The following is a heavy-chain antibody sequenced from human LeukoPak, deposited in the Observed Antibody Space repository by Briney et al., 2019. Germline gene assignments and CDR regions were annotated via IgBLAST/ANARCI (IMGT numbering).Heavy chain of an antibody. Sequence: GGSLRLSCAASGFTFSSYEMNWVRQAPGKGLEWVSYISSSGSTIYYADSVKGRFTISRDNAKNSLYLQMNSLRAEDTAVYYCARDSYGYNSGVRDYSGQGTLVTVSS. CDR2: ISSSGSTI. J-gene: IGHJ4*02. CDR1: GFTFSSYE. CDR3: ARDSYGYNSGVRDY. D-gene: IGHD5-24*01. V-gene: IGHV3-48*03.